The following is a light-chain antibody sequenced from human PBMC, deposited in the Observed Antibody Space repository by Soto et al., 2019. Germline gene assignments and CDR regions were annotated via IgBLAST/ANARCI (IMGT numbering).Light chain of an antibody. Sequence: QSALTQPPSASGSPGQSVTISCTGTKKDIGVYDFVSWYQHNPGKAPRLIIYEVVQRPSGVPDRFSGSKSGNSASLTVFGLQAAAVADYVCESYAGSNSYVFGSGTKV. J-gene: IGLJ1*01. V-gene: IGLV2-8*01. CDR1: KKDIGVYDF. CDR2: EVV. CDR3: ESYAGSNSYV.